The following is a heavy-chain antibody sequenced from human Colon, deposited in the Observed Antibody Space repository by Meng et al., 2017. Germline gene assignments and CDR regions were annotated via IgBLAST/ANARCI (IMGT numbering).Heavy chain of an antibody. V-gene: IGHV4-30-2*06. D-gene: IGHD2-8*01. Sequence: QVQLQESGSGVGKPSQALSLTGSVAGASVNSTGFSWNWIRQSPGKGLEWVGYIYQSGSTYYNPSLKSRVTISLDRSKNQFSLNLSSVTAADTAVYYCARVGYCVNGVCYQTLQYWSQGTLVTVSS. CDR3: ARVGYCVNGVCYQTLQY. CDR2: IYQSGST. CDR1: GASVNSTGFS. J-gene: IGHJ4*02.